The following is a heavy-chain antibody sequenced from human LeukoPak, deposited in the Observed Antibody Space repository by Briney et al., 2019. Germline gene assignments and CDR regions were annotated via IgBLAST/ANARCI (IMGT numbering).Heavy chain of an antibody. CDR3: ARLTLQRDVFDI. Sequence: SQTLSLTCTVSGVSISSGDYYWSWIRQPPGKGLEWIGYIYYSGSTYYNPSLKSRITISVDTSNNQFSLKLSSVTAADTAVYYCARLTLQRDVFDIWGQGTMVTVSS. CDR2: IYYSGST. V-gene: IGHV4-30-4*08. J-gene: IGHJ3*02. CDR1: GVSISSGDYY.